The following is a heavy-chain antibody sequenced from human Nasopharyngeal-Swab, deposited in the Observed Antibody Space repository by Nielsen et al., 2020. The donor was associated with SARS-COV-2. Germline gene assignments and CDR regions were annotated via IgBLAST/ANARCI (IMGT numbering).Heavy chain of an antibody. J-gene: IGHJ4*02. D-gene: IGHD6-19*01. CDR2: ISGSGGST. V-gene: IGHV3-23*01. CDR3: ATDTQWLALFDY. Sequence: WIRQPPGKGLEWVSAISGSGGSTYYADSVKGRFTISRDNSKNTLYLQMISLRAEDTAVYYCATDTQWLALFDYWGQGTLVTVSS.